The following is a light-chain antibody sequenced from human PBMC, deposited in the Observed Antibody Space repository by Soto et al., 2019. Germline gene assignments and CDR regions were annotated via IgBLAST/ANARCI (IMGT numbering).Light chain of an antibody. V-gene: IGKV1-5*01. CDR3: QQYSSYSRT. J-gene: IGKJ1*01. CDR1: QGISTW. CDR2: DAS. Sequence: DIQMTQSPYTLSACVGDRVTITCRASQGISTWLAWYQQKPGTAPKLLIYDASSLESGVPSRFSGSGSGTEFTLTISSLQPDDYATYYCQQYSSYSRTFGQGTKVDIK.